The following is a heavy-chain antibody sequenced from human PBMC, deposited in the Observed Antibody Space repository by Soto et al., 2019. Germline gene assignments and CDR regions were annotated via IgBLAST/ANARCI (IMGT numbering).Heavy chain of an antibody. V-gene: IGHV1-18*01. CDR2: VSVNNLNT. Sequence: QVQLVQSGAEVKKPGASVKVSCKASGFTFTIYGVTWVRQAPGQGLEWMGWVSVNNLNTHYAPKFQGRATMTTDTSTSKAYMELRSLRPDDTTVYFCARRVGVAPVYDASDFWGQVTMVTVSS. CDR1: GFTFTIYG. J-gene: IGHJ3*01. CDR3: ARRVGVAPVYDASDF. D-gene: IGHD2-15*01.